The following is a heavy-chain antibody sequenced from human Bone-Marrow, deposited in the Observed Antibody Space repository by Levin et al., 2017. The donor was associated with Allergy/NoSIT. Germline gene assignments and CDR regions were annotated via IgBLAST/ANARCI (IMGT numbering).Heavy chain of an antibody. V-gene: IGHV4-4*02. J-gene: IGHJ6*03. CDR1: GGSISSNNW. Sequence: SETLSLTCVVSGGSISSNNWWTWVRQPPGKGLEWIGEIYLGGRTNYNPSFKSRVTISVDKSKNQFFLKLNSVTAADTAVYYCARDLWVGGSIYYMDVWGQGTTVPVSS. CDR2: IYLGGRT. CDR3: ARDLWVGGSIYYMDV. D-gene: IGHD3-10*01.